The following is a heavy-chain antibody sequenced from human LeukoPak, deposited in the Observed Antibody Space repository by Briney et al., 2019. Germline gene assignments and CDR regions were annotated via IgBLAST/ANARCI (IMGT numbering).Heavy chain of an antibody. Sequence: SETLSLTCTVSGGSISSGGYYWSWIRQHPGKGLEWIGYIYYSGSTNYNPSLKSRVTISIDTSKNQFSLKVSSVTAADTAVYYCATSYSSGWYSLDYWGQGTLVTVSS. D-gene: IGHD6-19*01. CDR3: ATSYSSGWYSLDY. CDR2: IYYSGST. V-gene: IGHV4-61*08. J-gene: IGHJ4*02. CDR1: GGSISSGGYY.